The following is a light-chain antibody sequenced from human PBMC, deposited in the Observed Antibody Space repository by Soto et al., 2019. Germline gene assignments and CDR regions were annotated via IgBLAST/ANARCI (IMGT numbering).Light chain of an antibody. Sequence: QSVLTQSPSASASLGASVKLTCTLSSGHSSYAIAWYQQQPEKGPRYLMNLNSDGSHSKGDGIPDRFSGSSSGAEHYLTISRLQSEDEADYYCQTWGTGAWVFGGGTKVTVL. J-gene: IGLJ3*02. CDR3: QTWGTGAWV. V-gene: IGLV4-69*01. CDR2: LNSDGSH. CDR1: SGHSSYA.